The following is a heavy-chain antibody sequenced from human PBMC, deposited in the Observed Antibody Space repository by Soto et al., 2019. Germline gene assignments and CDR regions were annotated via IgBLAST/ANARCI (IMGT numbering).Heavy chain of an antibody. CDR1: GFNFSRNG. D-gene: IGHD6-25*01. V-gene: IGHV3-30*18. J-gene: IGHJ4*02. CDR3: AKWQAGARGDC. CDR2: ITSGGGSQ. Sequence: QVHLVESGGGAVQPGRSLRLSCVASGFNFSRNGMHWVRQAPGKGLEWVAAITSGGGSQYYADSVKGRFTISRDNSRNTLFHQMNSLRTEETALYYCAKWQAGARGDCWGQGPLVTVSS.